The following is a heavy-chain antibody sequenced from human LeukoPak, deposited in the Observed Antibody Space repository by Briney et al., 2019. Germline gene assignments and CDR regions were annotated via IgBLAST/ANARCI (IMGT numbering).Heavy chain of an antibody. V-gene: IGHV4-59*01. Sequence: SETLSLTCTVSGGSISSYYWSWIRQPPGKGLEWIGYIYYSGSTNYNPSLKSRVTISVDTSKNQFSLKLSSVTAADTAMYYCARSFPAYCGGDCYFDYWGQGTLVTVSS. CDR3: ARSFPAYCGGDCYFDY. CDR2: IYYSGST. J-gene: IGHJ4*02. CDR1: GGSISSYY. D-gene: IGHD2-21*01.